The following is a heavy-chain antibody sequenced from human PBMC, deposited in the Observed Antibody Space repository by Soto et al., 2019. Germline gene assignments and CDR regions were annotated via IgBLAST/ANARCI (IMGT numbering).Heavy chain of an antibody. CDR1: GGSISTSNYY. J-gene: IGHJ4*02. CDR2: IYYSGTT. CDR3: AKFVVHASRHNAFDF. V-gene: IGHV4-39*01. Sequence: PSETLSLTCTVSGGSISTSNYYWGWVRQPPGKGLEWIGNIYYSGTTYYNPSLKSRVTISVDTSKNQSSLKLNSVTAADTAVYFCAKFVVHASRHNAFDFWGPAILVTVTS. D-gene: IGHD2-8*02.